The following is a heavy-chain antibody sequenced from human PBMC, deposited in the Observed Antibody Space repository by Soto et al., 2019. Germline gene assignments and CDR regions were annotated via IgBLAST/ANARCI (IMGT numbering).Heavy chain of an antibody. Sequence: QVQLQQWGAGLLKPSETLSLTCAVYGGSFSGYYWSWIRQPPGKGLEWIGEINHSGSTNYNPSLKSRVTISVDTSKNQFSLKLSSVTAADTAVYYCARGPRPVWWLPNWFDPWGQGTLVTVSS. D-gene: IGHD5-12*01. CDR3: ARGPRPVWWLPNWFDP. V-gene: IGHV4-34*01. CDR2: INHSGST. J-gene: IGHJ5*02. CDR1: GGSFSGYY.